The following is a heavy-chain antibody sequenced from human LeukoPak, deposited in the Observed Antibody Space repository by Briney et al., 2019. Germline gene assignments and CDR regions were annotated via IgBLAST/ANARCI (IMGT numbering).Heavy chain of an antibody. CDR2: LHADSGMT. J-gene: IGHJ4*02. V-gene: IGHV3-23*01. D-gene: IGHD2-2*01. Sequence: GGSLRLSCATSGFTFSRYAMSWVRQAPGKGLEWVSGLHADSGMTYYADPVKGRFTISRDNSKNTLYFQMNNLSAEDTALYYCVKDFLHGPHIEPVGSVGPFDYWGQGTLVTVSS. CDR1: GFTFSRYA. CDR3: VKDFLHGPHIEPVGSVGPFDY.